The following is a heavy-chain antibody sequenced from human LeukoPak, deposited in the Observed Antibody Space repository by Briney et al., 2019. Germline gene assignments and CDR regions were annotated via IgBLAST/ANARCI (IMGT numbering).Heavy chain of an antibody. CDR1: GFTFDDYA. D-gene: IGHD2-15*01. J-gene: IGHJ4*02. Sequence: PGRSLRLSCAASGFTFDDYAMHWVRQAPGKGLEWVSGISWNSGSIGYVDSVEGRFAISRDNAKNSLYLQMNSLRAEDTAIYYCARWRSQQSEFDLWGQGTLATISS. CDR2: ISWNSGSI. V-gene: IGHV3-9*01. CDR3: ARWRSQQSEFDL.